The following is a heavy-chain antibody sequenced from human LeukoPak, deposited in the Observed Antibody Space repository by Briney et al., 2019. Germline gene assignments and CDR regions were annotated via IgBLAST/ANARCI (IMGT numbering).Heavy chain of an antibody. D-gene: IGHD6-13*01. J-gene: IGHJ4*02. CDR2: LSSSGDFI. CDR3: AKALSPRTSMAAEDLDY. Sequence: GGSLRLSCSASGFTFRTYTMHWVRQAPGKGPEWVPSLSSSGDFIYYADSVRGRFTISRDNAKNSLYLQMNSLRGDDTAVYYCAKALSPRTSMAAEDLDYWGQGILVTVSS. V-gene: IGHV3-21*01. CDR1: GFTFRTYT.